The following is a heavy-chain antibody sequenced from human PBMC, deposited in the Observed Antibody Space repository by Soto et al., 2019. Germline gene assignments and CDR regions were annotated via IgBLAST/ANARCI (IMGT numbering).Heavy chain of an antibody. CDR1: GLTLSNYA. V-gene: IGHV3-23*01. D-gene: IGHD6-19*01. CDR2: ISGGGINT. J-gene: IGHJ4*02. CDR3: AKDIKAVAGTWLFDY. Sequence: GGSLRLSCAVSGLTLSNYAMSWVRQAPGKGLEWVSAISGGGINTYHADSVKGRFTVSRDNSKNTLYLQMNSLRAEDTAVYYCAKDIKAVAGTWLFDYWGQGILVTVSS.